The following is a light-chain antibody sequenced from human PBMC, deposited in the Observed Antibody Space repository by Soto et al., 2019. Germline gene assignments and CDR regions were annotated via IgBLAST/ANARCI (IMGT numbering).Light chain of an antibody. CDR1: SGYSNYK. Sequence: QLVRTQPPSASASLGASVTLTCTLSSGYSNYKVDWYQQRPGKGPRFVMRVGTGGIVGSKGDGIPDRFSVLGSGLNRYLTIKNIQEEDESDYHCGADHGSGSNFVYVFGTGTKLTVL. CDR2: VGTGGIVG. J-gene: IGLJ1*01. CDR3: GADHGSGSNFVYV. V-gene: IGLV9-49*03.